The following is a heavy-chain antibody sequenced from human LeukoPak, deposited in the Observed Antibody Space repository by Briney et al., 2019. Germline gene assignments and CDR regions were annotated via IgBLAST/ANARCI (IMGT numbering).Heavy chain of an antibody. CDR3: ARRAGGYCSGGRCYYFDY. CDR1: GDSFTNYW. D-gene: IGHD2-15*01. Sequence: GESLKISRKGSGDSFTNYWIAWVRQMPGKGLEWMGIIYLGDSDTRYSPSFQGQVTISADKSISTAYLQWSSLKDSDTAMYYCARRAGGYCSGGRCYYFDYWGQGTLVTVSS. V-gene: IGHV5-51*01. CDR2: IYLGDSDT. J-gene: IGHJ4*02.